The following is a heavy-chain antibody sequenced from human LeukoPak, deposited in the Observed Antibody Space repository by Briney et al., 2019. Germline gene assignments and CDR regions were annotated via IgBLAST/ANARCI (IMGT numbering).Heavy chain of an antibody. Sequence: GGSLRLSCAGSGFTFSDHYLSWIRQAPGKGLEWVSYIWNSGSTIYYADSVMGRFTISRDNAKNSVYLQMNSLRAEDTAVYYCARGQYGLDYWGQGTMVTVSS. CDR2: IWNSGSTI. CDR1: GFTFSDHY. CDR3: ARGQYGLDY. J-gene: IGHJ4*02. V-gene: IGHV3-11*01. D-gene: IGHD4-17*01.